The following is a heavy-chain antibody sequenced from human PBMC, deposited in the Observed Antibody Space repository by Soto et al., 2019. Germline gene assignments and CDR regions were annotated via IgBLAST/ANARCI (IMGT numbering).Heavy chain of an antibody. V-gene: IGHV4-39*01. CDR3: ARHGAYSTSVYYYYGMDV. D-gene: IGHD6-13*01. Sequence: SETLSLTCTVSGGAINSTVYYWGWIRQPPGKGLEWIGSSNYGGPTYYSPSLQSRGTISLDTAKNHFSLNLRSVTAADTAVYYCARHGAYSTSVYYYYGMDVWGQGTTVTVSS. CDR1: GGAINSTVYY. CDR2: SNYGGPT. J-gene: IGHJ6*02.